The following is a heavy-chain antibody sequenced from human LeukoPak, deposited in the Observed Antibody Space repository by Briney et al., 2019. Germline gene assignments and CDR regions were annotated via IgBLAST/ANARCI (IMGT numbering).Heavy chain of an antibody. V-gene: IGHV4-4*07. D-gene: IGHD3-10*01. CDR2: IYTSGST. CDR1: GNSFGDYY. CDR3: ARGITTVNFDN. Sequence: PSETLSLTCTVSGNSFGDYYWSWIRQPAGRGLEWIGRIYTSGSTNYNPSLKSRVTMPVDTSKSQFSLNLSSVTAADTAIYYCARGITTVNFDNWGQGTLVTVSS. J-gene: IGHJ4*02.